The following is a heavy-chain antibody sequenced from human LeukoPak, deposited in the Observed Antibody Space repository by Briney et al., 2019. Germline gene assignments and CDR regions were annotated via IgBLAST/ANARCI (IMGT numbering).Heavy chain of an antibody. Sequence: GESLKISCKGSGYSFTSYWIGWVRQVPGKGLEWMGIIYPGDSDTRYSPSFQGQVTISADKSIRTAYLQWSSLKASDTAMYYCARQWRRTGTTGKGAFDIWGQGTMVTVSS. D-gene: IGHD1-1*01. J-gene: IGHJ3*02. CDR3: ARQWRRTGTTGKGAFDI. CDR2: IYPGDSDT. V-gene: IGHV5-51*01. CDR1: GYSFTSYW.